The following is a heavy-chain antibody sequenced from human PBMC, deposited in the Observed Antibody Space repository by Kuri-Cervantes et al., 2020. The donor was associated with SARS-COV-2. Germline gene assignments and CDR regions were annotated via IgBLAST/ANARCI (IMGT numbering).Heavy chain of an antibody. CDR1: GFTFSSYW. D-gene: IGHD3-9*01. V-gene: IGHV3-7*01. J-gene: IGHJ6*03. CDR3: ARDRYYDILTGYFSAVCMDV. CDR2: IKQDGSEK. Sequence: GGSLRLSCAASGFTFSSYWMSWVRQAPGKGLEWVANIKQDGSEKYYVDSVKGRFTISRDNAKNSLYLQMNSLRAEDTAVYYCARDRYYDILTGYFSAVCMDVWGKGTTVTVSS.